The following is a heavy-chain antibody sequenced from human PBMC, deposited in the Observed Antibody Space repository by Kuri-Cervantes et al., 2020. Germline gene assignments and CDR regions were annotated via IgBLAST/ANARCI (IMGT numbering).Heavy chain of an antibody. Sequence: SETLSLTCTVSGGSISSGSYYWSWIRQPAGKGLEWIGRIYTSGSTNYNPSLKSRVTISVDTSKNQFSLKLSSVTAADTAVYYCARRETLIPGIAAAGGGGFDPWGQGTLVTVSS. J-gene: IGHJ5*02. D-gene: IGHD6-13*01. CDR1: GGSISSGSYY. V-gene: IGHV4-61*02. CDR3: ARRETLIPGIAAAGGGGFDP. CDR2: IYTSGST.